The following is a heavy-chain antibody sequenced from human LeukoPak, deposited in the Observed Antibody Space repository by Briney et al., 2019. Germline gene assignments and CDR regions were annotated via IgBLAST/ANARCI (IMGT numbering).Heavy chain of an antibody. V-gene: IGHV3-74*01. CDR3: AKASDSSGFLDY. CDR1: GFTFSSYW. Sequence: PSGGSLRLSCAASGFTFSSYWMHWVRQAPGKGLVWVSRINGDESDTNYADSVKGRFTISRDNAKNTLYLQMDSLRAEDTAVYYCAKASDSSGFLDYWGQGTLVTVSS. J-gene: IGHJ4*02. CDR2: INGDESDT. D-gene: IGHD3-22*01.